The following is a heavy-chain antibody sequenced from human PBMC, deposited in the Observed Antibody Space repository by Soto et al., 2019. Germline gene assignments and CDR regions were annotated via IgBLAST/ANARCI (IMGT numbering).Heavy chain of an antibody. CDR2: IDPSDSYI. V-gene: IGHV5-10-1*01. Sequence: GESLKISCQDPGNSFISYWISWVRQRPGKGLEWMGRIDPSDSYINYNPSFEGHVTISADKSINTVYLQWSSLEASDTAMYYCATSRPWFDPWGQGTLVTVSS. J-gene: IGHJ5*02. CDR3: ATSRPWFDP. CDR1: GNSFISYW.